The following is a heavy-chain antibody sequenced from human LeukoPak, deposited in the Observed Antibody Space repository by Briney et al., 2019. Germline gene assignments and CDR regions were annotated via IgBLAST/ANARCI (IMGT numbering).Heavy chain of an antibody. CDR3: ARDSRMNYYAS. J-gene: IGHJ5*02. V-gene: IGHV3-7*01. Sequence: GGSLRLSCTASGFTFNDYWMTWVRQTPGKGLEWLANINEDGSAKNYVDSVKGRFTISRDNAVSSLYLQMNSLRAEDTAMYYCARDSRMNYYASWGRGTLVTVSS. CDR1: GFTFNDYW. CDR2: INEDGSAK. D-gene: IGHD3-3*01.